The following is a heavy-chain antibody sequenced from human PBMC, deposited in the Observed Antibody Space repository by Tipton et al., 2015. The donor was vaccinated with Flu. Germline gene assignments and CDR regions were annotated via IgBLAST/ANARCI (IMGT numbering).Heavy chain of an antibody. Sequence: GSLRLSCTASGFSFSDYYMSWIRQAPGKGPEWIAYIGSGGNAIYYADSVKGRFTVSRDNAKNSVYLQMNSLRAEDTAVYYCARGYDILTDGGGYFDYWGQGTLVTVSS. CDR2: IGSGGNAI. D-gene: IGHD3-9*01. J-gene: IGHJ4*02. CDR1: GFSFSDYY. V-gene: IGHV3-11*04. CDR3: ARGYDILTDGGGYFDY.